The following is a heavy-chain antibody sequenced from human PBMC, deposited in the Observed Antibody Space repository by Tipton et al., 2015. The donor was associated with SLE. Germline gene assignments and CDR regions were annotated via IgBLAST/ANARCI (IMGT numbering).Heavy chain of an antibody. CDR1: GGPISSHY. CDR3: ARVPLGPDSAFDI. D-gene: IGHD7-27*01. Sequence: TLSLTCTVSGGPISSHYWSWIRQPPGKGLEWIGYIYYSGSTYYNPSLKSRVTISVDTSKNQFSLKLSSVTAADTAVYYCARVPLGPDSAFDIWGQGTMVTVSS. CDR2: IYYSGST. J-gene: IGHJ3*02. V-gene: IGHV4-59*11.